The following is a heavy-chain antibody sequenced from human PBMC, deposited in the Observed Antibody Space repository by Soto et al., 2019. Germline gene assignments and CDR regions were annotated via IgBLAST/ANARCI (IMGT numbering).Heavy chain of an antibody. J-gene: IGHJ4*02. CDR1: GFTFSTYA. Sequence: GGSLRLSCAASGFTFSTYAMAWVRQAPGKGLEWVSGVSASGLNTDYADPVKGRFYISRDNSKNTLYLQMNSLRAEDTAVYYCAKNPGYYYDSTGYHFDYWGQGTLVTGSS. CDR3: AKNPGYYYDSTGYHFDY. CDR2: VSASGLNT. D-gene: IGHD3-22*01. V-gene: IGHV3-23*01.